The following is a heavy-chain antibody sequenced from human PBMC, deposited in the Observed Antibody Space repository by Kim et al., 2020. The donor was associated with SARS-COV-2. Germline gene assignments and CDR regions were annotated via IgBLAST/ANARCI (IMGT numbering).Heavy chain of an antibody. CDR1: GYTFTSYG. CDR2: ISAYNGNT. CDR3: ARVPGIAVAGHAFDI. V-gene: IGHV1-18*01. Sequence: ASVKVSCKASGYTFTSYGISWVRQAPGQGLEWMGWISAYNGNTNYAQKLQGRVTMTTDTSTSTAYMELRSLRSDDTAVYYCARVPGIAVAGHAFDIWGQGTMVTVSS. D-gene: IGHD6-19*01. J-gene: IGHJ3*02.